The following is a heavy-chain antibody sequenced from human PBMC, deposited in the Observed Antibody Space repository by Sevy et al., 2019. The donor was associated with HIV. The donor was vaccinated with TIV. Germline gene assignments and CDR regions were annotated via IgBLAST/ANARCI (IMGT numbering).Heavy chain of an antibody. J-gene: IGHJ6*02. CDR1: GGTFSSYA. Sequence: ASVKVSCKASGGTFSSYAINWVRQAPGQGLEWMGGIIPIFGTANYAQKFQGRVTITADESTSTAYMKLSSLRSEDTAVYYCARVGGYYDGSERDVWVQGTTVTVSS. CDR2: IIPIFGTA. V-gene: IGHV1-69*13. CDR3: ARVGGYYDGSERDV. D-gene: IGHD3-10*01.